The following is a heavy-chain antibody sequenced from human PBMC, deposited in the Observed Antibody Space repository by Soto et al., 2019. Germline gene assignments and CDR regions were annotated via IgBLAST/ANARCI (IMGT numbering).Heavy chain of an antibody. D-gene: IGHD3-3*01. CDR2: INHSGST. J-gene: IGHJ4*02. CDR3: ARGKRDVLRFLEWAKPGPTIDY. CDR1: GGSFSGYY. Sequence: SETLSLTCAVYGGSFSGYYWSWIRQPPGKGLEWIGEINHSGSTNYNPSLKSRVTISVDTSKNQFSLKLSSVTAADTAVYYCARGKRDVLRFLEWAKPGPTIDYWGQGTLVTVSS. V-gene: IGHV4-34*01.